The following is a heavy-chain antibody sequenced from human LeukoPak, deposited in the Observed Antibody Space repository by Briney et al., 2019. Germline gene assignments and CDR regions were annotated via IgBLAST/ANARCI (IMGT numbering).Heavy chain of an antibody. V-gene: IGHV4-30-2*01. J-gene: IGHJ4*02. D-gene: IGHD3-22*01. Sequence: SETQSLTCAVSGGSISSGGYSWSWIRQPPGKGLEWIGYIYTSGSTNYNPSLKSRVTISVDTSKNQFSLKLSSVTAADTAVYYCARHGYYYDSSGYFDYWGQGTLVTVSS. CDR3: ARHGYYYDSSGYFDY. CDR1: GGSISSGGYS. CDR2: IYTSGST.